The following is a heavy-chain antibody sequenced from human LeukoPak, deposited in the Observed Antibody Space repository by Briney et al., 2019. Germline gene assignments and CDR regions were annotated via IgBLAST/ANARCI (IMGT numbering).Heavy chain of an antibody. V-gene: IGHV4-39*01. CDR1: GGSISSSSYY. CDR3: ARHASGSYSY. J-gene: IGHJ4*02. Sequence: SETLSLTGTVSGGSISSSSYYWGWIRQPPGKGLEWIGSIYYSGSTYYNPSLKSRVTISVDTSKNQFSLKLSSVTAADTAVYYCARHASGSYSYWGQGTLVAVAS. CDR2: IYYSGST. D-gene: IGHD3-10*01.